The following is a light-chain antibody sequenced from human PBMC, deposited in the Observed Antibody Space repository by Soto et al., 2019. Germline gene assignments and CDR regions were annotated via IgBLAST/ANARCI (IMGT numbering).Light chain of an antibody. CDR2: RAS. J-gene: IGKJ1*01. CDR1: QSVSSSH. CDR3: QQYGSSTWT. Sequence: EVVLTQSPGTLSLSPGERATLSCRASQSVSSSHLAWYQQKPGQAPRLLIYRASSRSSGIPDRLSGGGSGTDFTLTISRLEPEDVAVYSCQQYGSSTWTFGQGTKVEI. V-gene: IGKV3-20*01.